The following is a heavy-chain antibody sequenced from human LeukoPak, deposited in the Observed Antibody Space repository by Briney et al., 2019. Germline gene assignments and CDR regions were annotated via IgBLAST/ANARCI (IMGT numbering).Heavy chain of an antibody. J-gene: IGHJ4*02. V-gene: IGHV3-30*18. CDR2: ISYDATNK. D-gene: IGHD2/OR15-2a*01. CDR1: GFIFSNSD. Sequence: PGGSLRLSCAASGFIFSNSDMHWVRQAPGKGLEWVAVISYDATNKYYADSVKGRFTLSRDNSKNTLYLQTNTLRDEDTAVYYCAKASSNYFYYFEYWGQGTLVTVSS. CDR3: AKASSNYFYYFEY.